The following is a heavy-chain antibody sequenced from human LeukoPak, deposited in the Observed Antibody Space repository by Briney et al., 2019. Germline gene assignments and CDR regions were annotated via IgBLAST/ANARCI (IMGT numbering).Heavy chain of an antibody. D-gene: IGHD2-2*01. J-gene: IGHJ1*01. V-gene: IGHV4-59*01. CDR3: ASGSTKAEYFQH. Sequence: SETLSLTCTVSGGSISSYYWSWIRQPPGKGLEWIGYIYYSGSTNHNPSLKSRVTISVDTSKNQFSLKLSSVTAADTAVYYCASGSTKAEYFQHWGQGTLVTVSS. CDR2: IYYSGST. CDR1: GGSISSYY.